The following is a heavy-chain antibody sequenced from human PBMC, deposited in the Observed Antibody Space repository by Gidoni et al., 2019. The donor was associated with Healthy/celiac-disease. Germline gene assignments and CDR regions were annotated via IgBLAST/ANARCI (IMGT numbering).Heavy chain of an antibody. J-gene: IGHJ4*02. D-gene: IGHD3-9*01. Sequence: EVQLVESGGGRVKSGGSLRPSCAASGSTFSSYSMNWVREAPGKGVEWVSSISSSSSYIYYADSVKDRFTISRDNAKNSLYLQMSSLRAEDTAVYYCATGYYLQGLDYWGQGTLVTVSS. CDR3: ATGYYLQGLDY. V-gene: IGHV3-21*01. CDR1: GSTFSSYS. CDR2: ISSSSSYI.